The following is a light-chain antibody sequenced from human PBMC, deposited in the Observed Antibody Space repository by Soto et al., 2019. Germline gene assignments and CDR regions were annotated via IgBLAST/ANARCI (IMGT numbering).Light chain of an antibody. CDR3: CSYAGGSTYI. J-gene: IGLJ1*01. Sequence: QSALTQPASVSGSPEQSITISCTRTSSDVGSYNLVSWYQQHPGKAPKVMIYEVIKRPSGVPNRFSGSKSGYTASLTISGLQAEDEADYHCCSYAGGSTYIFGTGTKVPVL. CDR2: EVI. CDR1: SSDVGSYNL. V-gene: IGLV2-23*02.